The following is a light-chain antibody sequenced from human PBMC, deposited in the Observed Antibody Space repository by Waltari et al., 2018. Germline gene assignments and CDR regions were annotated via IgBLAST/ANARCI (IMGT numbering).Light chain of an antibody. CDR3: GTWDSSLNGFWV. Sequence: QSVLTQPPSVSAAPGQTVTISCSGSTSNVGSNSVSWYQKLPVAAPQLLIYDNHEQHSDLPDRFSGSKSGTSATLAITGLQTGDEADYYCGTWDSSLNGFWVFGGGTKVTVL. CDR2: DNH. V-gene: IGLV1-51*01. CDR1: TSNVGSNS. J-gene: IGLJ3*02.